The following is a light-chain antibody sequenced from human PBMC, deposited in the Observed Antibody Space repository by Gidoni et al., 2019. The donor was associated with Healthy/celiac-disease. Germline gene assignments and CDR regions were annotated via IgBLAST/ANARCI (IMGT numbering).Light chain of an antibody. V-gene: IGKV3-15*01. CDR1: QSVSSN. CDR3: QQYHNWPPYT. Sequence: EIVMTQDPATLSVSPGERATLSCSASQSVSSNLAWYQQKPGQAPRLLIYGASTRATGIPARFSGSGSVTEFTLTISSLQSEDFAVYYCQQYHNWPPYTFGQGTKLEIK. J-gene: IGKJ2*01. CDR2: GAS.